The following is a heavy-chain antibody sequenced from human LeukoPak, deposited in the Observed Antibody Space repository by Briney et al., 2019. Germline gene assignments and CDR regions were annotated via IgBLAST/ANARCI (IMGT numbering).Heavy chain of an antibody. CDR2: INPSGGST. J-gene: IGHJ4*02. CDR3: ARRWLRDPSFDY. CDR1: GYTFTSYY. Sequence: ASVKVSCKASGYTFTSYYMHWVRQAPGQGLEWMGIINPSGGSTSYAQKFQGRVTMTRDTSTSTVYMELSSLRSEDTAVDYCARRWLRDPSFDYWGQGTLVTVSS. V-gene: IGHV1-46*01. D-gene: IGHD5-12*01.